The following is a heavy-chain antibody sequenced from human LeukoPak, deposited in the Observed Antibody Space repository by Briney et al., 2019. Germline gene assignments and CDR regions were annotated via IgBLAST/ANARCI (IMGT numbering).Heavy chain of an antibody. V-gene: IGHV3-48*01. Sequence: GGSLRLSCAASGFTFSSYSMNWVRQAPGKGVEWVSYISSSSSTIYYADSVKGRFTISRDNAKNSLYLQMNSLRAEDTAVYYCARDVDYYDSSGYAFDIWGQGTMVTVSS. CDR2: ISSSSSTI. CDR3: ARDVDYYDSSGYAFDI. CDR1: GFTFSSYS. J-gene: IGHJ3*02. D-gene: IGHD3-22*01.